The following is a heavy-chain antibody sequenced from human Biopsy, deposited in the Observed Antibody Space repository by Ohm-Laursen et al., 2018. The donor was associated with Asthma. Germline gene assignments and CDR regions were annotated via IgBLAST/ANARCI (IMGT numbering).Heavy chain of an antibody. CDR2: ISYDGSNK. CDR1: GFTFSSYG. J-gene: IGHJ4*02. V-gene: IGHV3-30*03. CDR3: ASQSSGPDFWSGYYYFDY. Sequence: SLRFSCAASGFTFSSYGMHWVRQAPGKGPEWVAVISYDGSNKYYADSVKGRFTISRDNSKNTLYLQMNSLRAEDTAVYYCASQSSGPDFWSGYYYFDYWGQGTLVTVSS. D-gene: IGHD3-3*01.